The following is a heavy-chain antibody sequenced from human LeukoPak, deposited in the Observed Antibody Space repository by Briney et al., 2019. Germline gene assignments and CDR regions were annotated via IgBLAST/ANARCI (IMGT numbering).Heavy chain of an antibody. CDR2: IYPGDSDT. V-gene: IGHV5-51*01. J-gene: IGHJ6*02. CDR1: GSTFTSYW. CDR3: ARGTVTTSRYYYGIDV. Sequence: GESLNTSCKGSGSTFTSYWIGWVRQMPGKGLDWMGIIYPGDSDTRYTPSFQGQVSISADKSISTACLQWSSLKASGTAMYYCARGTVTTSRYYYGIDVWGQRTTVTVSS. D-gene: IGHD4-11*01.